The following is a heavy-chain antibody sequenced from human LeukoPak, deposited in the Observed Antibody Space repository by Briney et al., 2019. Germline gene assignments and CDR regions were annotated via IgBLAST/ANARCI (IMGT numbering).Heavy chain of an antibody. Sequence: GGSLRLSCAASGFTFSIYAMSWVRQAPGKGLEWVSAISGSGGSTYYADSVKGRFTISRDNSKNTLYLQMNSLGAEDTAVYYCAKDQDYYDSSGYYGPAFYYYYGMDVWGQGTTVTASS. V-gene: IGHV3-23*01. CDR1: GFTFSIYA. J-gene: IGHJ6*02. CDR2: ISGSGGST. D-gene: IGHD3-22*01. CDR3: AKDQDYYDSSGYYGPAFYYYYGMDV.